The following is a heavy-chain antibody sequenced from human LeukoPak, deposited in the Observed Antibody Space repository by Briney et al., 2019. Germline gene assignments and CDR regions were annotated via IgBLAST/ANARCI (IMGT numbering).Heavy chain of an antibody. CDR1: GGSISSYY. V-gene: IGHV4-59*01. Sequence: SETLSLTCTVSGGSISSYYWSWIRQPPGKGLEWIGYIYYSGSTNYNPSLKSRVTISVDTSKNQFSLKLSSVTAADTAVYYCAREQQYGIDAFDIWGQGTXVXVSS. J-gene: IGHJ3*02. CDR2: IYYSGST. CDR3: AREQQYGIDAFDI. D-gene: IGHD6-13*01.